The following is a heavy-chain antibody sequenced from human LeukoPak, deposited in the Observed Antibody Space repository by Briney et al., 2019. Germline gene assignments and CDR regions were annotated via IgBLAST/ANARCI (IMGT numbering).Heavy chain of an antibody. CDR1: GGSINGNDYY. CDR3: ARTNYYFYYMDV. J-gene: IGHJ6*03. Sequence: SETLSLTCTVSGGSINGNDYYWGWVRQPGGKGLEWIGSIYYRASTYYNPSLKSRVTISVHTSKNQFFLRLSSVTAADTALYYCARTNYYFYYMDVWGRGTTVTVSS. D-gene: IGHD2-8*01. V-gene: IGHV4-39*01. CDR2: IYYRAST.